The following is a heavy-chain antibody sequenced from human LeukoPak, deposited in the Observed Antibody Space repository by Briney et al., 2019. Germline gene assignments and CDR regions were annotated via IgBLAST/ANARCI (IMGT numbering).Heavy chain of an antibody. D-gene: IGHD1-26*01. V-gene: IGHV3-23*01. J-gene: IGHJ3*02. CDR2: ISGSGGST. CDR1: GFTFSSYA. Sequence: GGSLRLSCAASGFTFSSYAMSWLRQAPGKGLEWVSAISGSGGSTYYADSVKGRFTISRDNSKNTLYLQMNSLRAEDTAVYYCAKVRVGTLDAFDIWGQGTMVTVSS. CDR3: AKVRVGTLDAFDI.